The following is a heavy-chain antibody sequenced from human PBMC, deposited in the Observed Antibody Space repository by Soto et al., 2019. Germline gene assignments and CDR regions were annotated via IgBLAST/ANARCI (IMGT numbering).Heavy chain of an antibody. V-gene: IGHV3-30*04. CDR2: ISYDGSNK. CDR3: ARDRIVVVVAATHDAFDI. D-gene: IGHD2-15*01. CDR1: GFTFSSYA. Sequence: GGSLRLSCAASGFTFSSYAMHWARQAPGKGLEWVAVISYDGSNKYYADSVKGRFTISRDNSKNTLYLQMNSLRAEDTAVYYCARDRIVVVVAATHDAFDIWGQGTMVTVSS. J-gene: IGHJ3*02.